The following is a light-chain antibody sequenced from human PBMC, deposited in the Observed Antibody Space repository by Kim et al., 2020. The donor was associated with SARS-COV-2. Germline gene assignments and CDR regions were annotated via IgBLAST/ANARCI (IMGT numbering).Light chain of an antibody. Sequence: DIQMTQSPSTLSASLGDRVTINCRASQSIGDRLAWYQQKPGKAPKVLIYKVSSLESGVPSRFSGSGSGAEFTLTISSLQPDDFATYYCQQYYYYYTFGQGTKLEI. CDR2: KVS. V-gene: IGKV1-5*03. J-gene: IGKJ2*01. CDR3: QQYYYYYT. CDR1: QSIGDR.